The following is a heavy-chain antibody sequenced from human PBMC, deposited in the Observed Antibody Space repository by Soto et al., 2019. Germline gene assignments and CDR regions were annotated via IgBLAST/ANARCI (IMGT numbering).Heavy chain of an antibody. CDR1: GFIFSAYG. V-gene: IGHV3-30*18. J-gene: IGHJ6*02. CDR2: IRDDGSNY. CDR3: AKDFGDPAAGTWGGMDV. D-gene: IGHD6-13*01. Sequence: QVQLVESGGGVVRPGRSLRLSCEASGFIFSAYGMHWVRQAPGKGLEWVAVIRDDGSNYSYADSVKGRFTISRDNSKNTRYLQMKSLRPEDTAVYYCAKDFGDPAAGTWGGMDVGGQGTTVSVSS.